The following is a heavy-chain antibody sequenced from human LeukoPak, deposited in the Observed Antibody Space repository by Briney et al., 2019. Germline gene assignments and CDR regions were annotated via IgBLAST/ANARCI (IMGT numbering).Heavy chain of an antibody. CDR2: ISSSSSYI. J-gene: IGHJ4*02. V-gene: IGHV3-21*04. Sequence: PGGSLRLSCAASGFTFSSYSMNWVRQAPGKGLEWVSSISSSSSYIYYADSVKGRFTISRDNAKNSLYLQMNSLRAEDTAVYYCAKGLGYSYGLAGAIDYWGQGTLVTVSS. CDR1: GFTFSSYS. D-gene: IGHD5-18*01. CDR3: AKGLGYSYGLAGAIDY.